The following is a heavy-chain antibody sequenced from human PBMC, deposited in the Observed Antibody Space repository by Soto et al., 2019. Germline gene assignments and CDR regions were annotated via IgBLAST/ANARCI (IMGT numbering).Heavy chain of an antibody. Sequence: QVQLVESGGGVVQPGRSLRLSCAASGFTFSSYGMHWVRQAPGKGLEWVAVIWYDGSNKYYADSVKGRFTISRDNSKNTLYLQMNSLRAEDAAVYYCARDRRVAVAGTCWFDPWGQGTLVTVSS. J-gene: IGHJ5*02. CDR2: IWYDGSNK. V-gene: IGHV3-33*01. D-gene: IGHD6-19*01. CDR1: GFTFSSYG. CDR3: ARDRRVAVAGTCWFDP.